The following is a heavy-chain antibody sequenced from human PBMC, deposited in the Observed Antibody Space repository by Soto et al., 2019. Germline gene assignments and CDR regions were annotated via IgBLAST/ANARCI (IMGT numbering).Heavy chain of an antibody. CDR1: GFTFSSYA. J-gene: IGHJ3*02. Sequence: EVQLLESGGGLVQPGGSLRLSCAASGFTFSSYAMSWVRQAPGKGLEWVSAISGSGGSTYYADSVKGRFTISRDNSKNTLDLQMNRLRAEDTAVYYCASLDSSGYYPRAFDIWGQGTMVTVSS. CDR3: ASLDSSGYYPRAFDI. V-gene: IGHV3-23*01. D-gene: IGHD3-22*01. CDR2: ISGSGGST.